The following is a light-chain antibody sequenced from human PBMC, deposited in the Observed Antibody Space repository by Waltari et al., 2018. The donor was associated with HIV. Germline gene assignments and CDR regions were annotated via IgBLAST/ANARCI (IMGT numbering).Light chain of an antibody. Sequence: SYELTQPPSLSVSPGQTARITCSGDAWSMQSGYWYQQKPGQAPVLVIYKDSERSSGIPERFSGSSSGTTVTLTISGAQAEDEAAYFCQSTDRSGSYIIFGGGTKLTVL. J-gene: IGLJ2*01. CDR1: AWSMQS. CDR2: KDS. CDR3: QSTDRSGSYII. V-gene: IGLV3-25*03.